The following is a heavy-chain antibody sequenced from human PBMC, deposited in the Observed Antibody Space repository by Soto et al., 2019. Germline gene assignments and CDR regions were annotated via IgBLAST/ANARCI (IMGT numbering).Heavy chain of an antibody. D-gene: IGHD3-10*01. V-gene: IGHV4-30-2*01. Sequence: SETLSLTCTVSGGSINSGDYSWSWIRQPSGKGLEWIGYMYQSGSTFYNPSLKSRVTISIDRSENRFSLDLNSVTAADTAVYYCDRAKSWDAYDVWGQGTLVTVSS. CDR1: GGSINSGDYS. CDR3: DRAKSWDAYDV. J-gene: IGHJ3*01. CDR2: MYQSGST.